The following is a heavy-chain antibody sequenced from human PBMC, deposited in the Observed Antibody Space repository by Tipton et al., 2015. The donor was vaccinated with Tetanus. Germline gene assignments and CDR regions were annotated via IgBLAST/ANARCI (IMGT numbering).Heavy chain of an antibody. CDR3: ARDQIVEQATRDHDYGVDV. CDR1: GFSFNSYS. J-gene: IGHJ6*02. V-gene: IGHV3-48*02. D-gene: IGHD3-22*01. Sequence: GSLRLSCAASGFSFNSYSMNWVRQAPGRGLEWVSYIRRSSQTIYYADSVKGRFIISRDNAKNSLYLQMNSLRDEDAAVYYCARDQIVEQATRDHDYGVDVWGQGTTVTVSS. CDR2: IRRSSQTI.